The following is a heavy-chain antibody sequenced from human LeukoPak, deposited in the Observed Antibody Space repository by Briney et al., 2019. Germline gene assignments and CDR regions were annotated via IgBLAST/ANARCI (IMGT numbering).Heavy chain of an antibody. CDR1: GYSFTSYW. CDR2: IYPGDSDT. Sequence: PGESLKISCKGSGYSFTSYWIGWVRQMPGKGLEWMGIIYPGDSDTRYSPSFQGQATISADKSISTAYLQWSSLKASDTAMYYCARGLGIRGYDSSGYYFDWFDPWGQGTLVTVSS. J-gene: IGHJ5*02. CDR3: ARGLGIRGYDSSGYYFDWFDP. D-gene: IGHD3-22*01. V-gene: IGHV5-51*01.